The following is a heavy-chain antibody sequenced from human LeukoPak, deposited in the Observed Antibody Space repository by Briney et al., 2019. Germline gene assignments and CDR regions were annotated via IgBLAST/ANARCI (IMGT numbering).Heavy chain of an antibody. CDR1: GFTFSSYS. J-gene: IGHJ4*02. CDR3: ARDLRTDRDNYYDSSGYNGY. Sequence: PGGSLRLSCAASGFTFSSYSMNWGRQAPGKGREWVSSIISSSSYIYYADSVKGRFTISRDNAKNSLYLQMNSLRAEDTAVYYCARDLRTDRDNYYDSSGYNGYWGQGTLVTVSS. V-gene: IGHV3-21*01. D-gene: IGHD3-22*01. CDR2: IISSSSYI.